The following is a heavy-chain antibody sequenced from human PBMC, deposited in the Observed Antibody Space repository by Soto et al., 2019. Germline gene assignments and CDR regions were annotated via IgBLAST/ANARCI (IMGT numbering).Heavy chain of an antibody. CDR3: AKVGGFDP. CDR2: ISGSGGST. V-gene: IGHV3-23*01. D-gene: IGHD4-17*01. CDR1: GFTFSTYA. J-gene: IGHJ5*02. Sequence: RGGSLRLSCSASGFTFSTYAMSWVRQAPGKGLEWVSAISGSGGSTYYADSVKGRFTISRDNSKNTLYLQLNSLRVEDTAVYYCAKVGGFDPWGQGTLVTVS.